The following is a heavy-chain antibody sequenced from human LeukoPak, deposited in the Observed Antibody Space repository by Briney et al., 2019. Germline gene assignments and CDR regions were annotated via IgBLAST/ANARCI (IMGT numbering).Heavy chain of an antibody. CDR1: GFTFGRHW. J-gene: IGHJ4*02. Sequence: GGSLRLSCAASGFTFGRHWMSWVRQAPGKGPEWVANIKRDGSQRYYVDSVKGRFTISRDNGRNSLFLQMNSLRAEDTAVYYCAREVYGDNYFDYWGQGTLVTVSS. CDR2: IKRDGSQR. CDR3: AREVYGDNYFDY. V-gene: IGHV3-7*05. D-gene: IGHD4-17*01.